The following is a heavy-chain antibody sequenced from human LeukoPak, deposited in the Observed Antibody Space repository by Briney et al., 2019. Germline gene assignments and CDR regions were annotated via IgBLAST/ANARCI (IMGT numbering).Heavy chain of an antibody. Sequence: GGSLRLSCAASGFTFSSYSMNWVRQAPGKGLEWVSYISSSTNTIYYADSVKGRFTISRDNAKNSLYLQMNSLRAEDTAVYYCARIQYYYDSSGLFDYWGQGTLVTVSS. CDR1: GFTFSSYS. J-gene: IGHJ4*02. D-gene: IGHD3-22*01. CDR3: ARIQYYYDSSGLFDY. CDR2: ISSSTNTI. V-gene: IGHV3-48*01.